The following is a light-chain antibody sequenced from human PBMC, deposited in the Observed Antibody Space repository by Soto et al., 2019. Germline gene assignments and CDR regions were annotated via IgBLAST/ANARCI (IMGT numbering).Light chain of an antibody. CDR1: QSVSSN. V-gene: IGKV3-15*01. Sequence: EVVMTQSPATLSVSPGERATLSCLASQSVSSNVAWYQQKPGQAPRLLIYGASTRATGIPARFSGSGSGTEFTLTISSLQSEDFAVYYCQQYNNWPRTFCQGTKV. CDR3: QQYNNWPRT. CDR2: GAS. J-gene: IGKJ1*01.